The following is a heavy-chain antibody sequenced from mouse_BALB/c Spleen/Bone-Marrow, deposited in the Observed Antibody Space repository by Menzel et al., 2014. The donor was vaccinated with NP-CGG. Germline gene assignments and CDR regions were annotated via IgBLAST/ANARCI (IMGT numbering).Heavy chain of an antibody. J-gene: IGHJ4*01. CDR2: IYPGNSDT. CDR1: GYTFTSYW. Sequence: VQLQQSGTVLARPWASVKMSCKASGYTFTSYWMHWVKQRPGQGLEWIGAIYPGNSDTSYNQKFKGKAKLTAVTSTSTAYMDLSSLTNEDSAVYYCTRGITTVVATRAMDYWGQGTSVTVSS. CDR3: TRGITTVVATRAMDY. D-gene: IGHD1-1*01. V-gene: IGHV1-5*01.